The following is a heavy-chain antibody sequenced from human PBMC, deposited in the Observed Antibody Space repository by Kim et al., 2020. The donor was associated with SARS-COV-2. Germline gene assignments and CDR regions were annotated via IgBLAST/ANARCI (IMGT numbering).Heavy chain of an antibody. V-gene: IGHV3-64*01. CDR1: GFTFSSYA. Sequence: GGSLRLSCADSGFTFSSYAMHWVRQAPGKGLEYVSAISSNGGSTYYANSVKGRFTISRDNSKNTLYLQMGSLRAEDMAVYYCARGEMGIAAAGPHEDYYGMDVWGQGTTVTVSS. CDR2: ISSNGGST. J-gene: IGHJ6*02. CDR3: ARGEMGIAAAGPHEDYYGMDV. D-gene: IGHD6-13*01.